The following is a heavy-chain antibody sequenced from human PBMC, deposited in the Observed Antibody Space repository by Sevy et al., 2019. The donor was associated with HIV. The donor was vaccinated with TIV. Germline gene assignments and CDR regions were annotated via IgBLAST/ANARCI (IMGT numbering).Heavy chain of an antibody. J-gene: IGHJ3*02. CDR2: ISSSSSYI. D-gene: IGHD6-13*01. V-gene: IGHV3-21*01. CDR1: GFTFSSYS. CDR3: ARDIAAGTRDAFDI. Sequence: GGSLRLSCAASGFTFSSYSMNWVRQAPGKGLEWVSSISSSSSYIYYADSVKGRFTISRDNAKNSLYLQMNSLRAEDTAVYYCARDIAAGTRDAFDIWGQGTMVTASS.